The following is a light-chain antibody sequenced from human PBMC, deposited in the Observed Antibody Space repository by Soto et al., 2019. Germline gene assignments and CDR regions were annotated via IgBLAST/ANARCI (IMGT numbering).Light chain of an antibody. CDR3: QQYNNWSPMA. CDR2: GAS. CDR1: QSVSSN. J-gene: IGKJ1*01. Sequence: EIVMTQSPATLSVSPGERATLSCRASQSVSSNLAWYQQKPGQAPRLLIYGASTRATGIPARFSGSGSGTEFTLTSSSLQSEYFAVYYCQQYNNWSPMAFGQWTKVEIK. V-gene: IGKV3-15*01.